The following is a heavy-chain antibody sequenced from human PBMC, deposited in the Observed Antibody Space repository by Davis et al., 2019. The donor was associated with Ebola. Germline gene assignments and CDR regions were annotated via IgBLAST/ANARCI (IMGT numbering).Heavy chain of an antibody. V-gene: IGHV4-30-2*06. CDR2: IYHSGST. CDR1: GGSINSGGHS. J-gene: IGHJ6*02. D-gene: IGHD2-2*01. CDR3: ARAIVVVPAATRYYYGMDV. Sequence: SETLSLTCSVSGGSINSGGHSWTWIRQSPGKGLEWIGYIYHSGSTYYNPSLKSRVTISVDTSKNQFSLKLSSVTAADTAVYYCARAIVVVPAATRYYYGMDVWGQGTTVTVSS.